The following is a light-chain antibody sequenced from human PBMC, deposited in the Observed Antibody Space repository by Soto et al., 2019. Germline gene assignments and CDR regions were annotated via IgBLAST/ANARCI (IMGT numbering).Light chain of an antibody. CDR1: QNINNY. Sequence: DIQMTQSPSSLSASVVDIVTITCQASQNINNYLNWYQQKPGRAPKLLIYDASNLEAGVPSRFRGSGSGTDFTFTISRLQPEDIATYYCQQYENLPTFGQGTRREIK. CDR2: DAS. V-gene: IGKV1-33*01. J-gene: IGKJ5*01. CDR3: QQYENLPT.